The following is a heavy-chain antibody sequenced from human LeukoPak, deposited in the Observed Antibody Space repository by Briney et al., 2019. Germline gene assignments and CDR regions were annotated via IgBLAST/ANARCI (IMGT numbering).Heavy chain of an antibody. CDR1: GGTFSSYA. Sequence: ASVKVSCKASGGTFSSYAISWVRQAPGQGLEWMGGIIPIFGTANYAQKFQGRVPITTDESTSTAYMELSSLRSEDTAVYYCARESNNVGGRGAWGQGTLVTVSS. V-gene: IGHV1-69*05. CDR3: ARESNNVGGRGA. D-gene: IGHD1-26*01. J-gene: IGHJ5*02. CDR2: IIPIFGTA.